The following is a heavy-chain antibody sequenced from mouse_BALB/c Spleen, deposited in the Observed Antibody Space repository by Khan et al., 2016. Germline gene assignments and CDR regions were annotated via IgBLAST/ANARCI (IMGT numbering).Heavy chain of an antibody. CDR1: GDSITSGY. Sequence: EVKLEESGPSLVKPSQTLSLTCSVTGDSITSGYWNWIRKFPGNKFEYMGYIRYSGQTYYNPSLKSRISITRDTITNQYSPQFNSGSPEDTATYYCGRYDGSTYGRGMDYWGQGTSVTVSA. D-gene: IGHD1-1*01. CDR3: GRYDGSTYGRGMDY. CDR2: IRYSGQT. J-gene: IGHJ4*01. V-gene: IGHV3-8*02.